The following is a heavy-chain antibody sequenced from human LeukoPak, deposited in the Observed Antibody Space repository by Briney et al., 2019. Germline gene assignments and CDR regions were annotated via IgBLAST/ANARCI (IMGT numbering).Heavy chain of an antibody. CDR1: GYTFTSYD. CDR2: MNPIGGNT. V-gene: IGHV1-8*01. D-gene: IGHD2-15*01. Sequence: ASVKDSCKASGYTFTSYDINGGRQAPGQGREGMGWMNPIGGNTGYAQMLQGGVTMTMNTSISTAYMELSSLRSEATGGYYCARGFDGCSGGRCYRFDAWGQGTLVTVSS. J-gene: IGHJ5*02. CDR3: ARGFDGCSGGRCYRFDA.